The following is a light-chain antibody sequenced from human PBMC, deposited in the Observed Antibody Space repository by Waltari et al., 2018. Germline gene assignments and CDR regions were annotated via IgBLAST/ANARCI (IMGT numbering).Light chain of an antibody. Sequence: QSFLTQPPSASGTPGQRVTIARSGSSSNIGSNTVNWYQQPPGTAPKLLIYSTNQWPSGVPDRFSGSKSGTSASLAISGLQSEDEADYYCAAWDDSLNGVVFGGGTKLTVL. CDR1: SSNIGSNT. V-gene: IGLV1-44*01. J-gene: IGLJ2*01. CDR2: STN. CDR3: AAWDDSLNGVV.